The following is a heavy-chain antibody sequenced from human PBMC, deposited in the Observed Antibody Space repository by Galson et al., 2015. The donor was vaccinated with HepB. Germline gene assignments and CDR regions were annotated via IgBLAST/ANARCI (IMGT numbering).Heavy chain of an antibody. D-gene: IGHD4-11*01. V-gene: IGHV1-69*02. J-gene: IGHJ6*03. CDR2: IIPILGIA. Sequence: SVKVSCKASGGTFSSYTISWVRQAPGQGLEWMGRIIPILGIANYAQKFQGRVTITADKSTSTAYMELSSLRSEDTAVYYCARSGLHYYYMDVWGKGTTVTVSS. CDR3: ARSGLHYYYMDV. CDR1: GGTFSSYT.